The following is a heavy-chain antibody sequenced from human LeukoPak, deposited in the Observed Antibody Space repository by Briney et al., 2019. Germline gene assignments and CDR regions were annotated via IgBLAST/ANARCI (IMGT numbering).Heavy chain of an antibody. V-gene: IGHV3-21*01. J-gene: IGHJ4*02. CDR3: ARGESEMAHVDY. D-gene: IGHD5-24*01. CDR2: ISSSSSYI. CDR1: GFTFSSYS. Sequence: PGGSLRLSCEASGFTFSSYSMTGFRQAPGKGLKGVSSISSSSSYIYYADSVKGRFTISRDNAKNSLYLQMNSLRAEDTAVYYCARGESEMAHVDYWGQGTLVTVSS.